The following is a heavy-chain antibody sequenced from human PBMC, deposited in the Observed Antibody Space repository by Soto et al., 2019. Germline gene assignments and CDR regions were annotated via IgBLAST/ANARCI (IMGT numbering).Heavy chain of an antibody. Sequence: PGGSLRLSCAASGLTFSIYDMHWVRQATGKDLEWVSAIGTAGDTYYPGSVKGRFTISRENAKNSLYLQMNSLRAGDTAVYYCARQVSIFYYDVQSGRGVREYYFDYWGQGP. CDR3: ARQVSIFYYDVQSGRGVREYYFDY. CDR1: GLTFSIYD. CDR2: IGTAGDT. V-gene: IGHV3-13*04. J-gene: IGHJ4*02. D-gene: IGHD3-3*01.